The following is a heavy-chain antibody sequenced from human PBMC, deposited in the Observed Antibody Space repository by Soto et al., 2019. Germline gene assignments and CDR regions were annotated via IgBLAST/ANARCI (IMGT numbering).Heavy chain of an antibody. D-gene: IGHD2-21*02. V-gene: IGHV3-48*02. CDR1: GFTFSTYP. J-gene: IGHJ4*02. CDR2: IRPSSESM. CDR3: ARDSDFACDY. Sequence: EVQLVESGGGLVQPGGSLRLSCAASGFTFSTYPMNWVRQAPGKGLEWVSNIRPSSESMAYADSVKGRFTVSRDNAKNSLSVQMNSVRDDDTAVYYCARDSDFACDYWGQGTLVTVSS.